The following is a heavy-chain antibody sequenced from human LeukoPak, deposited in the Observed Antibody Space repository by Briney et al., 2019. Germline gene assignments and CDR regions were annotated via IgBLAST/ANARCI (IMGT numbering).Heavy chain of an antibody. J-gene: IGHJ3*01. D-gene: IGHD3-16*01. V-gene: IGHV3-7*01. CDR2: IKQDGSEK. Sequence: GGSLRLSCAASGFTFSSYWMNWVRQAPGKGLEWVANIKQDGSEKYYVDSVKGRFTISRDNAKNSLYLQMNNLRAEDTAVYYCARRGTPNAFDLWGQGTMVTVSS. CDR3: ARRGTPNAFDL. CDR1: GFTFSSYW.